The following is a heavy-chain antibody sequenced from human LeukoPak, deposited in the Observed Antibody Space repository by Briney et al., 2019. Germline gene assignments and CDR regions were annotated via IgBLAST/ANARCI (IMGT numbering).Heavy chain of an antibody. Sequence: PSETLSLTCTVSGGSISSGGYYWSWIRQPPGKGLEWIGCIYDSGSTYYNPSLKSRVTTSVDRSKNQFSLKLSSVTAADTAVYYCARGTAYYDFWSGPGGGSVYYYYMDVWGKGTTVTVSS. CDR2: IYDSGST. CDR3: ARGTAYYDFWSGPGGGSVYYYYMDV. V-gene: IGHV4-30-2*01. D-gene: IGHD3-3*01. CDR1: GGSISSGGYY. J-gene: IGHJ6*03.